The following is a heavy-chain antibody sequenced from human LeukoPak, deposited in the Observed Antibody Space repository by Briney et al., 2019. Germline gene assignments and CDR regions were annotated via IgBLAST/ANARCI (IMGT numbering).Heavy chain of an antibody. J-gene: IGHJ6*02. CDR3: ARVLGFIWFGELLRDSSGMDV. Sequence: GASVKVSCKASGYTSTGYYMHWVRQAPGQGLEWMGWINPNSGGTNYAQKFQGRVTMTRDMSISTAYMELSRLRSDDTAVYYCARVLGFIWFGELLRDSSGMDVWGQGTTVTVSS. CDR1: GYTSTGYY. D-gene: IGHD3-10*01. CDR2: INPNSGGT. V-gene: IGHV1-2*02.